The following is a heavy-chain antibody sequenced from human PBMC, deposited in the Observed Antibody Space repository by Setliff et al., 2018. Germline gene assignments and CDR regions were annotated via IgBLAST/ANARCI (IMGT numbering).Heavy chain of an antibody. Sequence: ASVKDSCKDSGYIFTTYGFNWVRQAPGQGLEWMGMISTYTGKTTYAQKFQGRVTMTTDTSTGTGYMELRSLRSDDTAVYFCARFGGSCSSSSCYASDLWGQGTRVTVSS. J-gene: IGHJ3*01. CDR2: ISTYTGKT. CDR1: GYIFTTYG. D-gene: IGHD2-2*01. V-gene: IGHV1-18*01. CDR3: ARFGGSCSSSSCYASDL.